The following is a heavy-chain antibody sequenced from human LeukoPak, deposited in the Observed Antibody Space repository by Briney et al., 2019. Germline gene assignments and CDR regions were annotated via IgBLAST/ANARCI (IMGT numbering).Heavy chain of an antibody. V-gene: IGHV3-7*01. CDR2: IRQDGSEK. D-gene: IGHD3-3*01. CDR1: GFTFSRYW. Sequence: GGSLRLSCAASGFTFSRYWMSWVREAPGKGLEWVANIRQDGSEKYYVDSVKGRFTISRDNAKNSLYLQMNSLRAEDTAVYYCASRTYYDFWSGYSPFDYWGQGTLVTVSS. J-gene: IGHJ4*02. CDR3: ASRTYYDFWSGYSPFDY.